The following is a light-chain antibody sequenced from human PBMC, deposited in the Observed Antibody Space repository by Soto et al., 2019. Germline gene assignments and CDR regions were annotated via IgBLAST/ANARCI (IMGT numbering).Light chain of an antibody. Sequence: QSVLTQPASVSGSPGQSITISCTGTSSDVGGYNYVSWYQQHLGKASKLMISDVSNRPSGFSNLFSGSKSGNTASLTISGLQTEDEADYYCSSYTTSSTYVFGTGTKVTVL. CDR2: DVS. CDR1: SSDVGGYNY. J-gene: IGLJ1*01. V-gene: IGLV2-14*01. CDR3: SSYTTSSTYV.